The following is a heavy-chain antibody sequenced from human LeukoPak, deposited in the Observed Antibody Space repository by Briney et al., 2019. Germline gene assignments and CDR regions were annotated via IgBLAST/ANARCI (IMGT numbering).Heavy chain of an antibody. J-gene: IGHJ5*02. CDR2: IRYDETIE. CDR1: GFTFSNYG. CDR3: AKDRGDYTDWFDP. Sequence: GGSLRLSCAASGFTFSNYGMHWVRQAPGRGLEWVAFIRYDETIENYADSVKGRFTISRDNSKNALFLQMNSLRTEDTAMYYCAKDRGDYTDWFDPWGQGTLVTVSS. V-gene: IGHV3-30*02. D-gene: IGHD4-17*01.